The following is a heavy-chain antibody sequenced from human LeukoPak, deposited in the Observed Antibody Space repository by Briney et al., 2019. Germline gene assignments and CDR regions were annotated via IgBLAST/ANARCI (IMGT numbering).Heavy chain of an antibody. V-gene: IGHV3-21*01. CDR2: ISSSSSYI. CDR1: GFTFSSYS. CDR3: ATDAGSSGFPRAGVDY. D-gene: IGHD3-22*01. J-gene: IGHJ4*02. Sequence: GGSLRLSCAASGFTFSSYSMNWVRQAPGKGLEWVSSISSSSSYIYYADSVKGRFTISRDNAKNSLYLQMNSLRAEDTAVYYCATDAGSSGFPRAGVDYWGQGALVTVSS.